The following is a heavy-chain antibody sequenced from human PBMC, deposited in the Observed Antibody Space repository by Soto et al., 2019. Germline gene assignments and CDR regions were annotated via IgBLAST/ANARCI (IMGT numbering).Heavy chain of an antibody. D-gene: IGHD3-3*01. CDR2: ISSSSSYI. CDR1: GFTFSSYS. J-gene: IGHJ6*03. Sequence: GGSLRLSCAASGFTFSSYSMNWVRQAPGKGLEWVSSISSSSSYIYYADSVKGRFTISRDNAKNSLYLQMNSLRAEDTAVYYCARVNPYYDFWSGQNYYYYMDVWGKGTTVTVSS. CDR3: ARVNPYYDFWSGQNYYYYMDV. V-gene: IGHV3-21*01.